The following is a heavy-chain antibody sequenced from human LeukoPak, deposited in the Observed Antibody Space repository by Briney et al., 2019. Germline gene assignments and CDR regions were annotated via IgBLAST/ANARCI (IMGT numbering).Heavy chain of an antibody. CDR2: IIPIFGTA. CDR1: GGTFSSYA. J-gene: IGHJ5*02. CDR3: AREGEAAAGTESPTINWFDP. V-gene: IGHV1-69*05. Sequence: SVKVSCKASGGTFSSYAISWVRPAPGQGLEWMGRIIPIFGTANYAQKFQGRVTITTDESTSTAYMELSSLRSEDTAVYYCAREGEAAAGTESPTINWFDPWGQGTLVTASS. D-gene: IGHD6-13*01.